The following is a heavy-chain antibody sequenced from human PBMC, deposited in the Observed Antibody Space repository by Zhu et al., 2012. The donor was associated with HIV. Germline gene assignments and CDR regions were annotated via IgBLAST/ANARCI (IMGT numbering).Heavy chain of an antibody. V-gene: IGHV4-39*01. D-gene: IGHD1-26*01. CDR1: GGSISSGNYC. J-gene: IGHJ3*02. CDR3: ARPPNGNLDGFDI. Sequence: QVQLQESGPGLVKPSETLSLTCAVSGGSISSGNYCWGWIRQSPGKGLEWIGSIYYSGSIFYNPSLKSRVTISIDTSKNQFSLKVSSLTAADTAVYYRARPPNGNLDGFDIWGQGTMVTVSS. CDR2: IYYSGSI.